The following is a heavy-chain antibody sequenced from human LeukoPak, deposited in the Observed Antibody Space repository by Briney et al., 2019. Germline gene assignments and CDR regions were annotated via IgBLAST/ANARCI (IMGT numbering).Heavy chain of an antibody. J-gene: IGHJ6*03. CDR1: GGSISSSSHY. Sequence: PSETLSLTCTVSGGSISSSSHYWGWIRQPPGKGLEWIGSIYYSGSTYYNPSLKSRVTISVDTSKNQFSLKLSSVTATDTAVYYCARDYYYYMDVWGKGTTVTISS. CDR3: ARDYYYYMDV. V-gene: IGHV4-39*01. CDR2: IYYSGST.